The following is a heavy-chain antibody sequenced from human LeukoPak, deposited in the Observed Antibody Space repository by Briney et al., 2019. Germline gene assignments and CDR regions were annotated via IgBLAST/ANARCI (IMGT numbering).Heavy chain of an antibody. Sequence: PSETLSLTCAVYGGSFSGYYWSWIRQPPGKGLEWIGEINHSGSTNYNPSLKSRVTISVDTSKNQFSLKLSSVTAADTAVYYCARLSWSGYPTSFDYWGQGTLVTVSS. CDR1: GGSFSGYY. J-gene: IGHJ4*02. V-gene: IGHV4-34*01. CDR2: INHSGST. CDR3: ARLSWSGYPTSFDY. D-gene: IGHD3-3*01.